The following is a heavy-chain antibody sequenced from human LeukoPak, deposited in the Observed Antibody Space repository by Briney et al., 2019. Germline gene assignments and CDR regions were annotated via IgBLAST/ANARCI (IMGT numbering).Heavy chain of an antibody. J-gene: IGHJ4*02. Sequence: PSQTLSLTCTVSGGSFSSANYYWTCIPQSAGKELEWIGRMSGSGGTTYNPSLKSRVTILVDMSNNQFSLRLNSVTAADTAVYYCARAGGVLGYFDYWGQGALVTVSS. CDR2: MSGSGGT. V-gene: IGHV4-61*02. CDR1: GGSFSSANYY. CDR3: ARAGGVLGYFDY. D-gene: IGHD3-10*01.